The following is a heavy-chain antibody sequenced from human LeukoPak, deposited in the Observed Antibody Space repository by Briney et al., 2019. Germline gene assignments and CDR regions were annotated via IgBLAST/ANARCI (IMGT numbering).Heavy chain of an antibody. V-gene: IGHV5-51*01. D-gene: IGHD6-19*01. CDR3: ARFFSEYSSGWGGAD. J-gene: IGHJ4*02. CDR2: IYPGDSDT. CDR1: GYGLTRYW. Sequence: GESLKISCKGSGYGLTRYWIGRVRQLPGKGLEWMGIIYPGDSDTRYSPSFQGHVTISADKSISTAYLQWSSLKASDTAMYYCARFFSEYSSGWGGADWGQGTLVTVSS.